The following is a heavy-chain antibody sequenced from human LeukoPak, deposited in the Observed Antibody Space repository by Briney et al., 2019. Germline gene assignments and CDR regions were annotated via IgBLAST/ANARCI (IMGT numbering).Heavy chain of an antibody. CDR3: ARAIVAAYYGMDV. Sequence: SVKVSCKASGGTFSSYAIGWVRQAPGQGLEWMGRIISILGIANYAQKFQGRVTITADKSTSTAYMELSSLRSEDTAVYYCARAIVAAYYGMDVWGQGTTVTVSS. V-gene: IGHV1-69*04. CDR2: IISILGIA. D-gene: IGHD5-12*01. CDR1: GGTFSSYA. J-gene: IGHJ6*02.